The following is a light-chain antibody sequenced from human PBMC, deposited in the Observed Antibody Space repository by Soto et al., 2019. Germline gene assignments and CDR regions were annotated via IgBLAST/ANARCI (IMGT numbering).Light chain of an antibody. CDR2: EGI. V-gene: IGLV2-23*01. CDR1: GSDVGSYKL. J-gene: IGLJ3*02. CDR3: CSYVGTWV. Sequence: QSALTQPASVSGSLGQSITISCTGTGSDVGSYKLVSWYQQHPGKAPKLIIFEGINRPSGVSHRFSGSKSDNTASLTISGLQADDEADYYCCSYVGTWVFGGGTKLTVL.